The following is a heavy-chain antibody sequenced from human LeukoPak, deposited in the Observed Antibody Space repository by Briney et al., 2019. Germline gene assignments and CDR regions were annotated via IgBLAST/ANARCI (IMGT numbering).Heavy chain of an antibody. D-gene: IGHD5-18*01. CDR1: GYTFTDYY. V-gene: IGHV1-2*02. Sequence: ASVKVSCKASGYTFTDYYMHWVRQAPGQGLEWMGWINPNSGGTNYAQKFQGRVTMTRDTSISTAYMELSRLRSDDTAVYYCARDPRADTAMVTGWFDPWGQGTLVTVSS. J-gene: IGHJ5*02. CDR3: ARDPRADTAMVTGWFDP. CDR2: INPNSGGT.